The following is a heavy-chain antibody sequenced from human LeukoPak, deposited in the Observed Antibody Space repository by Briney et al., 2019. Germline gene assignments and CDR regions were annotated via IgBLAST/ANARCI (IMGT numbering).Heavy chain of an antibody. V-gene: IGHV4-61*09. CDR2: IYPSGRT. CDR3: AREGQQLAPPLDP. CDR1: GGSISSGSHY. D-gene: IGHD6-6*01. J-gene: IGHJ5*02. Sequence: SETLSLTCTVSGGSISSGSHYWSWIRQPAGKGLDWIGHIYPSGRTNYNPSLTGRVTITIDTSKNQFSLKLSSVTAADSAVYFWAREGQQLAPPLDPWGQGTLVPVSS.